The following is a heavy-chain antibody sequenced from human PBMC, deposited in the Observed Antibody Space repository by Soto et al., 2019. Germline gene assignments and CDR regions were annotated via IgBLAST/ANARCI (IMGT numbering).Heavy chain of an antibody. Sequence: PGGSLRLSCTASGFTFSTYAMHWVRQPPGKGLEWVAIISYDGSKKYYADSVRGRFTISRDNSKNTLYLQMNSLTAEDTALYYCAKGGPYYFYGMDVWGQGTTVTVSS. J-gene: IGHJ6*02. CDR2: ISYDGSKK. CDR1: GFTFSTYA. V-gene: IGHV3-30*18. CDR3: AKGGPYYFYGMDV. D-gene: IGHD2-15*01.